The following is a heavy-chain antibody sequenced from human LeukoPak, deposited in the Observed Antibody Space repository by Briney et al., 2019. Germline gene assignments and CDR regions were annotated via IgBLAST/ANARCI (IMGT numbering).Heavy chain of an antibody. J-gene: IGHJ4*02. V-gene: IGHV1-8*01. CDR3: ARGRRAKFYYDSSGYYTPLDY. CDR1: GYTFTSYD. CDR2: MNPNSGNT. D-gene: IGHD3-22*01. Sequence: GASVKVSCKASGYTFTSYDINWVRQATGQGLEWMGWMNPNSGNTGYAQKFQGRVTMTRHTSISTAYMELSSLRSEDTAVYYCARGRRAKFYYDSSGYYTPLDYWGQGTLVTVSS.